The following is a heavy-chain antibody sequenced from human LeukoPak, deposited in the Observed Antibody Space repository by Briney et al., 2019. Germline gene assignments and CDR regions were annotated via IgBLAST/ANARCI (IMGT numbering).Heavy chain of an antibody. CDR2: IIPIFGTA. CDR3: ARDYDYGGDLDAFDI. V-gene: IGHV1-69*13. D-gene: IGHD4-23*01. J-gene: IGHJ3*02. CDR1: GGTFSSYA. Sequence: ASVKVSCKASGGTFSSYAISWVRQAPGQGLEWMGGIIPIFGTANYAQKFQGRVTITADESTSTAYMELSSLRSEDTAVYYCARDYDYGGDLDAFDIWGQGTMVTVSS.